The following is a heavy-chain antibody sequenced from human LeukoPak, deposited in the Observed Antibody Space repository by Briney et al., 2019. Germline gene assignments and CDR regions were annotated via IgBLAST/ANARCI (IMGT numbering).Heavy chain of an antibody. D-gene: IGHD4-23*01. J-gene: IGHJ5*02. CDR3: ARDPPKGRPTVVTPWFDP. CDR1: GGTFSSYA. CDR2: IIPILGIA. V-gene: IGHV1-69*04. Sequence: SVKVSCKASGGTFSSYAISWVRQAPGQGLAWMGRIIPILGIANYAQKFQGRVTITADKSTSTAYMELSSLRSEDTAVYYCARDPPKGRPTVVTPWFDPRGQGTLVTVSS.